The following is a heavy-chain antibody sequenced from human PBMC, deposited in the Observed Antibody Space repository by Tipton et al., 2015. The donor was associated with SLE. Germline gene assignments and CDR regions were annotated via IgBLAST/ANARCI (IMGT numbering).Heavy chain of an antibody. V-gene: IGHV4-61*08. CDR1: GDSVSSADYY. Sequence: GLVKPSETLVLTCTVSGDSVSSADYYWSWIRQSPGKGLEWIGRIHHSGTTKYNVSLKTRVTISISLSESQFFLTLNSVTAEDTAIYYCARDLITGTRPWAFDIWGQGAVVSVSS. CDR3: ARDLITGTRPWAFDI. CDR2: IHHSGTT. D-gene: IGHD1-20*01. J-gene: IGHJ3*02.